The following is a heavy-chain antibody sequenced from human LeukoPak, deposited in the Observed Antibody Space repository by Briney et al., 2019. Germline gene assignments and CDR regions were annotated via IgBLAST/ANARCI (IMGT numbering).Heavy chain of an antibody. CDR1: GVSISSNYY. J-gene: IGHJ4*02. V-gene: IGHV4-38-2*02. D-gene: IGHD2/OR15-2a*01. CDR3: ARDSGTTGSYYDY. CDR2: VFYNGAT. Sequence: PSETLSLTCTVSGVSISSNYYRAWVRPPPGKGLEWIGTVFYNGATQYSPSLRSRVTISIDTSTNQFSLKLTSVTAADTAVYYCARDSGTTGSYYDYWGQGTLVTVSS.